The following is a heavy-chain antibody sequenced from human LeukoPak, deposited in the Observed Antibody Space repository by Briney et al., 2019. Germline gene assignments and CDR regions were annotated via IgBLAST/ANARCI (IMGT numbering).Heavy chain of an antibody. D-gene: IGHD2-2*01. CDR2: IKQDGSEK. Sequence: GGSLRLSCAAPGFTFISYWMSWVRQAPGKGLEWVANIKQDGSEKYYVDSVKGRFTISRDNAKNSLYLQMNSLRAEDTAVYYCARAYALLDYWGQGTLVTVSS. CDR1: GFTFISYW. J-gene: IGHJ4*02. CDR3: ARAYALLDY. V-gene: IGHV3-7*03.